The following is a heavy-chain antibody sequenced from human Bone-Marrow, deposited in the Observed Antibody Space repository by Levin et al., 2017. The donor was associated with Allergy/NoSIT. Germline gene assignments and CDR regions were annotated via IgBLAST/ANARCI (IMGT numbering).Heavy chain of an antibody. CDR3: ARRRVWFGELHYGMDV. CDR1: GFNLSDYF. D-gene: IGHD3-10*01. J-gene: IGHJ6*02. CDR2: LGSSGRTR. Sequence: PGGSLRLSCAASGFNLSDYFMTWIRQAPGKGLEWLSYLGSSGRTRFYVDSVKGRFTISRDTTKNSVFLQMNRLRGDDTAVYFCARRRVWFGELHYGMDVWGQGASVTVSS. V-gene: IGHV3-11*01.